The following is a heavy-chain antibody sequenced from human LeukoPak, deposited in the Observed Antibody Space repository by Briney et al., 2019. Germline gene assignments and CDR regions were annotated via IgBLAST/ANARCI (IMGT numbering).Heavy chain of an antibody. CDR2: IRSDATT. Sequence: GGSLRLSCTASGFTASSKYMSWVRQASGKGLEWVSFIRSDATTAYADSVQGRFTISRDDSKNTLYLQMNSLRVEDTAVYYCARRRGGCGEGEFDYWGQGTLVTVSS. J-gene: IGHJ4*02. D-gene: IGHD3-16*01. V-gene: IGHV3-66*04. CDR1: GFTASSKY. CDR3: ARRRGGCGEGEFDY.